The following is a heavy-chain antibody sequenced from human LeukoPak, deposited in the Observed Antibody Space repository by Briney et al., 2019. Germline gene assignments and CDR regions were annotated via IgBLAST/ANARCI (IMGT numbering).Heavy chain of an antibody. Sequence: GESLKISCKGSGYIFTTYWIGWVRQMPGKGLEWMGIIYPGVSNTRYSPSFQGQVTISADKSISTAYLQWSSLKASDTAMYYCARRIATAGIYYVDYWGQGTLVTVSS. CDR3: ARRIATAGIYYVDY. CDR1: GYIFTTYW. CDR2: IYPGVSNT. D-gene: IGHD6-13*01. V-gene: IGHV5-51*01. J-gene: IGHJ4*02.